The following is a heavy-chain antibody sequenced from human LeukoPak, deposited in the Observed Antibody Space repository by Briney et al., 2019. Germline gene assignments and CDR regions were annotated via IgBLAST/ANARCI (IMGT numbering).Heavy chain of an antibody. Sequence: GGSLRLSCAASGFTFSSYWMSWVRQAPGKGLEWVGRIKSRPDGGTTDYAAPVKGRFTISRDDSKNTLYLQMNNLKTEDTAVYYCSYYYDSRGSPDFDYWGQGTLVTVSS. J-gene: IGHJ4*02. CDR1: GFTFSSYW. CDR2: IKSRPDGGTT. V-gene: IGHV3-15*01. D-gene: IGHD3-22*01. CDR3: SYYYDSRGSPDFDY.